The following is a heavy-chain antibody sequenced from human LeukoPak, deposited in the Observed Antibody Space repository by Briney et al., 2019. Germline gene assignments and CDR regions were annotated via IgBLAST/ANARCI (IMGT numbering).Heavy chain of an antibody. CDR3: AIDHRHSGSSPFDY. D-gene: IGHD1-26*01. CDR1: GFTFSSYN. Sequence: GGALRLSCAASGFTFSSYNMNWVRQAPGEGLEWVSYISSSSSAKYYADSVKGRFTISRDNAKNSLYLQMNSLRAEDTAVYYCAIDHRHSGSSPFDYWGQGTLVTVSS. J-gene: IGHJ4*02. V-gene: IGHV3-48*01. CDR2: ISSSSSAK.